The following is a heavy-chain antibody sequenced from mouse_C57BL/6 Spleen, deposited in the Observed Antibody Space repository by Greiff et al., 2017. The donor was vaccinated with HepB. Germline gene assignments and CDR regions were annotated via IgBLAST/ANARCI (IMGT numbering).Heavy chain of an antibody. CDR3: ASVYDYTWFAY. Sequence: VHLVESGPGLVQPSQSLSITCTVSGFSLTSYGVHWVRQSPGKGLEWLGVIWSGGSTDYNAAFISRLSISKDNSKSQVFFKMNSLQADDTAIYYCASVYDYTWFAYWGQGTLVTVSA. V-gene: IGHV2-2*01. CDR2: IWSGGST. CDR1: GFSLTSYG. D-gene: IGHD2-4*01. J-gene: IGHJ3*01.